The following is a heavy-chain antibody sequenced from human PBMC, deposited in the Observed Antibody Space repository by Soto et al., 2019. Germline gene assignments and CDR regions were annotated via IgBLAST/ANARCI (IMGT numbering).Heavy chain of an antibody. J-gene: IGHJ4*01. V-gene: IGHV4-31*03. CDR2: ISNSGSS. CDR3: ASRVQRRSYLGVFDS. Sequence: QVQLQESGPGLVEPSQTLSLTCTVSAVSISNDGYFWTWILQRPGKGPEWIGSISNSGSSFSNPVPRSRLAFSIDTSKIQFALKLTSMTAADTAINYCASRVQRRSYLGVFDSWGHGALVNVSS. D-gene: IGHD6-25*01. CDR1: AVSISNDGYF.